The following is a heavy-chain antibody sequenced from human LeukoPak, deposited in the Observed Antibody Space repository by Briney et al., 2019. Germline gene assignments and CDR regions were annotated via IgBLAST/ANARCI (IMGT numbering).Heavy chain of an antibody. V-gene: IGHV3-48*03. CDR1: GFTFSSYE. CDR3: AGPYLWFGEVSEYMDV. CDR2: ISSSGSTI. D-gene: IGHD3-10*01. J-gene: IGHJ6*03. Sequence: GGSLRLSCAASGFTFSSYEMNWVRQAPGKGLEWVSYISSSGSTIYYADSVKGRFTISRDKAKNSLFLQMNSLRAEGTAVYYCAGPYLWFGEVSEYMDVWGKGTTVTVSS.